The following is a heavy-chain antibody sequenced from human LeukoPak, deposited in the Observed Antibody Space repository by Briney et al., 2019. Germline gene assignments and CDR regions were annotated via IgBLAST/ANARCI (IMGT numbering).Heavy chain of an antibody. D-gene: IGHD2-21*02. J-gene: IGHJ3*02. CDR1: GYTFTSYA. V-gene: IGHV7-4-1*02. CDR2: INTNTGNP. Sequence: GASVKVSCKASGYTFTSYAMNWVRQAPGQGLEWMGWINTNTGNPTYAQGFTGRFVFSLDTSVSTAYLQISSLKAEDTAVYYCARGWSGYCGGDCYGVGDAFDIWGQGTMVTVSS. CDR3: ARGWSGYCGGDCYGVGDAFDI.